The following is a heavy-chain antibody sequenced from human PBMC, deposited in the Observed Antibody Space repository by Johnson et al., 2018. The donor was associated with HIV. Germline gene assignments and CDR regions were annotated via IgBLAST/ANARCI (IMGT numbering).Heavy chain of an antibody. J-gene: IGHJ3*01. CDR1: GFTFSTNW. V-gene: IGHV3-74*01. CDR3: VKDRNYGSYLLFFDV. D-gene: IGHD3-16*01. CDR2: IGWNGLTI. Sequence: EVQLESGGDLVQPGGSLRLSCVGSGFTFSTNWMHWVRQVPGKGLEWVAGIGWNGLTIGYVDSVKGRFTISRNAATNSLYLRMDSLRTEDTAFYYCVKDRNYGSYLLFFDVWGQGTMVTVSS.